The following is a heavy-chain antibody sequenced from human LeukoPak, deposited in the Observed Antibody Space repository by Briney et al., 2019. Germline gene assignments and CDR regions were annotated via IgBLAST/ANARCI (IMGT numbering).Heavy chain of an antibody. Sequence: GGSLRLSCVASEFTFSGYSMNWVRQAPGRGLEWVSYIAWDTVTIYCADSVKGRFTISRDNAKNSLYLQMNSLRAEDTAVYYCARDGARGYDMDVWGQGTTVIVSS. CDR1: EFTFSGYS. J-gene: IGHJ6*02. D-gene: IGHD3-10*01. V-gene: IGHV3-48*01. CDR2: IAWDTVTI. CDR3: ARDGARGYDMDV.